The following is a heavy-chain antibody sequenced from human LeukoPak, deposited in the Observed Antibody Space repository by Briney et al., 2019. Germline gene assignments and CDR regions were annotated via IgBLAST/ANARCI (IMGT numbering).Heavy chain of an antibody. CDR3: AGSEAPITPPPYGMGV. CDR2: IYSSGNT. J-gene: IGHJ6*02. Sequence: PSETLSLTCTLSGDSINSGGYCWNWFRQLPGKGLEWIGYIYSSGNTFYNPSLKSRVIISVDTSKNQFSLKLSSVTAADTALYYCAGSEAPITPPPYGMGVWGQGTKGTVSS. CDR1: GDSINSGGYC. V-gene: IGHV4-31*03. D-gene: IGHD3-10*01.